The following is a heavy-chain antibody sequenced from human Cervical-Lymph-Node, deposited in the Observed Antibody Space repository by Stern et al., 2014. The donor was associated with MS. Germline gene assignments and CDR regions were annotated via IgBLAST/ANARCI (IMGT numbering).Heavy chain of an antibody. CDR3: ATLSPGAGGNYYRHFDY. J-gene: IGHJ4*02. D-gene: IGHD1-26*01. CDR2: FDPEDGET. V-gene: IGHV1-24*01. CDR1: GYTLTELS. Sequence: VQLVESGAEVKKPGASVKVSCKGSGYTLTELSMHWVRQAPRKGLEWMGGFDPEDGETIDAQKFQGRVTMTEDTSTDTAYMELSSLRSEDTAVYYCATLSPGAGGNYYRHFDYWGQGTLVTVSS.